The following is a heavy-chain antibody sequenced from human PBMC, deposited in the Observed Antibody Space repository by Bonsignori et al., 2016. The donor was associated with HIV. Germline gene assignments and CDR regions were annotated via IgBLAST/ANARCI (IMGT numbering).Heavy chain of an antibody. CDR1: GGSFIGYN. CDR2: VDHIETN. V-gene: IGHV4-34*02. Sequence: QVQLQQWGRGQLRPSETLSLRCGVGGGSFIGYNWTWIRQFPGKGLEWMVEVDHIETNNVNPSLKSRVTISLETSENEVSLRLMSVTAADTAMYFCARRSSSGIDYWGQGTLVIVSS. CDR3: ARRSSSGIDY. J-gene: IGHJ4*02. D-gene: IGHD6-6*01.